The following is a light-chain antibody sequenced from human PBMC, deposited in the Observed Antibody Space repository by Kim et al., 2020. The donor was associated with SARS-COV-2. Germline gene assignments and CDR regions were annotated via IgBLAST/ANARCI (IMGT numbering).Light chain of an antibody. CDR1: QSISGY. J-gene: IGKJ1*01. V-gene: IGKV3-15*01. Sequence: QGERASLSCRASQSISGYLAWYQQKPGQAPRLLIYHASARVTGTPARFSGSGSGTEFTLTISSLQSEDFAIYYCQQYNNWPPGTFGQGTKVDIK. CDR2: HAS. CDR3: QQYNNWPPGT.